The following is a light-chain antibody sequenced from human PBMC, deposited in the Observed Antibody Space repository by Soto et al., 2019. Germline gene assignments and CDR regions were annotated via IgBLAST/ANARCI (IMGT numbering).Light chain of an antibody. CDR1: DSDIGVYNY. V-gene: IGLV2-14*03. J-gene: IGLJ2*01. Sequence: QSVLTQPASVSGSPGQSITISCTGTDSDIGVYNYVSWYQQYPGKAPKLMIYDVTNRPSGVSNRFSGSKSGNMASLTISGLQAEDEADHYCSSYANYNVVFGGGTKVTVL. CDR3: SSYANYNVV. CDR2: DVT.